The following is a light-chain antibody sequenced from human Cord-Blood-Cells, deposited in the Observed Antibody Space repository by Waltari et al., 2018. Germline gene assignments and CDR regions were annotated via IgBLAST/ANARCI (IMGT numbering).Light chain of an antibody. V-gene: IGKV2-28*01. CDR2: LGS. CDR3: MQALQTPRT. CDR1: QSLLHRNGYNY. Sequence: DVVMTQSPLSLPVTPGEPASISCRSSQSLLHRNGYNYLDWYLQKPGQSHPLLIYLGSNRASGVPDRFSGSGSGTDFTLKISRVEAKDVGVYYCMQALQTPRTCGQGTKVEIK. J-gene: IGKJ1*01.